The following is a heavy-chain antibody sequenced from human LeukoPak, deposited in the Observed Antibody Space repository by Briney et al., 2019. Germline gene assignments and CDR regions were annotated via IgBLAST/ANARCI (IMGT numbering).Heavy chain of an antibody. CDR2: INPYSGGA. CDR1: GYTFNSHG. J-gene: IGHJ4*02. CDR3: ARADGDNDYRFGGC. V-gene: IGHV1-2*02. Sequence: GASVKVSCKASGYTFNSHGISWVRQAPGQGLEWMGWINPYSGGANYAQKFQGRVTTTRDTSTSTGYMEVSRLTSDDTAVYYCARADGDNDYRFGGCWGLGTLVTVSS. D-gene: IGHD5-24*01.